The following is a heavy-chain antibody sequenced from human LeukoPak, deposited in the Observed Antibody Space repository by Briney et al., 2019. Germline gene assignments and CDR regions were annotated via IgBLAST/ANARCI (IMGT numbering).Heavy chain of an antibody. Sequence: GGSLRLSCAGSGFTFSSYAMSWVRQAPGKGLEWVSAISGRGDRTYYADSVKGRFTISRDNSKNTLYLQMNSLRAEDTAVYYCAKEQSSSGFFDYWGQGTLVTVSS. D-gene: IGHD6-6*01. CDR3: AKEQSSSGFFDY. J-gene: IGHJ4*02. CDR1: GFTFSSYA. CDR2: ISGRGDRT. V-gene: IGHV3-23*01.